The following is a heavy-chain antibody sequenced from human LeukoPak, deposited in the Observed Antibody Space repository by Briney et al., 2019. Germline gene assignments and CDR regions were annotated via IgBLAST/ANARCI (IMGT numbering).Heavy chain of an antibody. CDR3: ATVSYYYDSSGPLGDY. Sequence: ASVKVSCEVSGYTFTDYYMHWVQQAPGKGLEWMGLVDPEDGETIYAEKFQGRVTITADTSTDTAYMELSSLRSEDTAVYYCATVSYYYDSSGPLGDYWGQGTLVTVSS. CDR1: GYTFTDYY. J-gene: IGHJ4*02. CDR2: VDPEDGET. D-gene: IGHD3-22*01. V-gene: IGHV1-69-2*01.